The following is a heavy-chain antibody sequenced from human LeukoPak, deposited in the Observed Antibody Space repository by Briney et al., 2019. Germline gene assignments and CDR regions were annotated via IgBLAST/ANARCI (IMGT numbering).Heavy chain of an antibody. D-gene: IGHD3-10*01. V-gene: IGHV1-69*05. CDR3: ASGEYYYGSGSYSNSFDY. Sequence: SVKVSCKASGGTFSSYAISWVRQAPGQGLEWMGRIIPIFGTANYAQKFQGRVTITTDESTSTAYMELSSLRSEDTAVYYCASGEYYYGSGSYSNSFDYWGQGTLVTVSS. J-gene: IGHJ4*02. CDR1: GGTFSSYA. CDR2: IIPIFGTA.